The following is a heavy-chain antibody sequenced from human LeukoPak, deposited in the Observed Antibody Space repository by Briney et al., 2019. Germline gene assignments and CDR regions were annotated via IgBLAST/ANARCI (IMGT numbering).Heavy chain of an antibody. CDR2: ISSSGSTI. V-gene: IGHV3-11*01. D-gene: IGHD3-10*01. Sequence: GGSRRLSCAASGFTFSDYYMSWIRQAPGKGLEWVSYISSSGSTIYYADSVKGRFTISRDNAKNSLYLQMNSLKTEDTAVYCCTLIQGWGSGSYYLDYWGQGTLVTVSS. J-gene: IGHJ4*02. CDR1: GFTFSDYY. CDR3: TLIQGWGSGSYYLDY.